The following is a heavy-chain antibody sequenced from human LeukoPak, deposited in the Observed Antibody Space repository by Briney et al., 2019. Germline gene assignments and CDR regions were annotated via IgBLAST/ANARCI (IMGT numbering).Heavy chain of an antibody. CDR3: ARLYCSGGSCPIDY. CDR2: IYYSGST. D-gene: IGHD2-15*01. J-gene: IGHJ4*02. CDR1: GGSISSYY. Sequence: SETLSLTCTVSGGSISSYYWSWIRQSPGKGLEWIGYIYYSGSTNYNPSLKSRVTISVDTSKNQFSLKLSSVTAADTAVYYCARLYCSGGSCPIDYWGQGTLVTVSS. V-gene: IGHV4-59*08.